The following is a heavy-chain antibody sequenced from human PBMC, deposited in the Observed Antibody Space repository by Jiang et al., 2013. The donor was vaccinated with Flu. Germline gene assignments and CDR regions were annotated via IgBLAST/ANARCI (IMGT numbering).Heavy chain of an antibody. V-gene: IGHV3-23*01. CDR2: ISGSGGST. D-gene: IGHD6-19*01. J-gene: IGHJ4*02. Sequence: SAISGSGGSTYYADSVKGRFTISRDNSKNTLYLQMNSLRAEDTAVYYCAKSPYSSGRSHFDYWGQGTLVTVSS. CDR3: AKSPYSSGRSHFDY.